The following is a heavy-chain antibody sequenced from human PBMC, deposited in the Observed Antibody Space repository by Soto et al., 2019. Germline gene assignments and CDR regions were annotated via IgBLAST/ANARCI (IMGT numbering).Heavy chain of an antibody. J-gene: IGHJ4*02. V-gene: IGHV4-59*01. Sequence: QVQLQESGPGLVKPSETLSLTCTVSGGSISSYYWSWIRQPPGKGLEWIGYIYYSGSTNYNPSLKSRVTIAVDTSKNQFSLKLSSVTAADTAVYYCARERDGYNDYWGQGTLVTVSS. CDR1: GGSISSYY. CDR2: IYYSGST. D-gene: IGHD5-12*01. CDR3: ARERDGYNDY.